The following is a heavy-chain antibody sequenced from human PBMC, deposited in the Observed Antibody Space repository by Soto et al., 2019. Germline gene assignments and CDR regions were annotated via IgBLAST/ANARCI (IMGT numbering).Heavy chain of an antibody. J-gene: IGHJ4*02. CDR2: IYPGDSDT. CDR3: ARRRNSNGFNSH. D-gene: IGHD5-18*01. Sequence: GESLKIACKVSGYIFTSYWINWVRQMPGKGLEWMGIIYPGDSDTRYNPSFQGQITISADKSINTAYLQWSSLKASDTAVYYCARRRNSNGFNSHWGQGTLVTVSS. V-gene: IGHV5-51*01. CDR1: GYIFTSYW.